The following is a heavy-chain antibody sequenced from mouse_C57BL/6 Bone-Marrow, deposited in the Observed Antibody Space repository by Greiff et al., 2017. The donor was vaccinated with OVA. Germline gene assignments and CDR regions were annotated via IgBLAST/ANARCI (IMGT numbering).Heavy chain of an antibody. CDR1: GFSLTSYG. CDR2: IWSGGST. J-gene: IGHJ1*03. V-gene: IGHV2-2*01. CDR3: ARPDGNFDV. Sequence: VQLQQPGPGLVQPSQSLSITCTVSGFSLTSYGVHWVRQSPGKGLEWLGVIWSGGSTDYNAAFISRLSISKDNSKSQVFFKMNSLQADDTAIYYCARPDGNFDVWGTGTTVTVSS. D-gene: IGHD2-1*01.